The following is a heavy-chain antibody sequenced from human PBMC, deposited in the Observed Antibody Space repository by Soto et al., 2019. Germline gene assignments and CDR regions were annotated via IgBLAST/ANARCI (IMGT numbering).Heavy chain of an antibody. CDR3: ARDTLGYYDNGDYYV. D-gene: IGHD3-22*01. V-gene: IGHV3-7*03. CDR1: GFMFSSYW. J-gene: IGHJ4*02. Sequence: EVQLVESGGGSVQPGGSLRLSCAASGFMFSSYWMSWVRQAPGKGLEWVANIKQDGSEKYYVDSVKGRFTISRDNALNSLYLQMNSLRAEDTAMYYCARDTLGYYDNGDYYVWGQVTLVTVSS. CDR2: IKQDGSEK.